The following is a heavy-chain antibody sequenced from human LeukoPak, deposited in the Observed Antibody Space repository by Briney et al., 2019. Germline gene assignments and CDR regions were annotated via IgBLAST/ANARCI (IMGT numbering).Heavy chain of an antibody. CDR1: GFTVSSNY. V-gene: IGHV3-66*01. CDR3: ARVDCSSTSCYYGMDV. CDR2: IYTSGST. Sequence: PGGFLRLSCAASGFTVSSNYMSWVRQAPGKGLEWVSVIYTSGSTYYADSVKGRLTISRDNSNTLYLQMNSLRAEDTAVFYCARVDCSSTSCYYGMDVWGQGTTVTVSS. J-gene: IGHJ6*02. D-gene: IGHD2-2*01.